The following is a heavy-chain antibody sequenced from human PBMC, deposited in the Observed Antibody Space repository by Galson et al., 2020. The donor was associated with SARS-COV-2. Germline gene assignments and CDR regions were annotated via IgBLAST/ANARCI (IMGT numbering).Heavy chain of an antibody. Sequence: SGPTLVKPPQTLTLTCTFSGFSLSTSAMCLSWIRQPPGKALEWLALIHSDDDKYYSTSLKTRLTISKDTSKNQVVLTLTNMDPVDTATYYCARTQVWAYRYGPGAFDIWGQGTMVTVSS. D-gene: IGHD5-18*01. CDR2: IHSDDDK. CDR3: ARTQVWAYRYGPGAFDI. CDR1: GFSLSTSAMC. V-gene: IGHV2-70*01. J-gene: IGHJ3*02.